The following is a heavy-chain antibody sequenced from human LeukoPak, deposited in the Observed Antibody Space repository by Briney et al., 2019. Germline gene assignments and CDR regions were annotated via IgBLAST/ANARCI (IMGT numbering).Heavy chain of an antibody. CDR1: GGSFSGYY. V-gene: IGHV4-34*01. Sequence: SETLSLTCAVYGGSFSGYYWSWVRQPPGKGLEWIGEINHSGSTNYNPSLKSRVTISVDTSKNQFSLKLSSVTAAGTAVYYCARGGIAAAGWFDPWGQGTLVTVSS. CDR3: ARGGIAAAGWFDP. D-gene: IGHD6-13*01. CDR2: INHSGST. J-gene: IGHJ5*02.